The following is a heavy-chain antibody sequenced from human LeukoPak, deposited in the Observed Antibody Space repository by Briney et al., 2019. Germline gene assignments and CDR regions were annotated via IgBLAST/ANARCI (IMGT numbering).Heavy chain of an antibody. CDR1: GFTFSSYG. D-gene: IGHD1-26*01. CDR3: AKGIEGGLDYYYMDV. CDR2: ISGSGGST. V-gene: IGHV3-23*01. J-gene: IGHJ6*03. Sequence: PGGSLRLSCAASGFTFSSYGMSWVRQAPGKGLEWVSAISGSGGSTYYADSVKGRFTISRDNSKNTLYLQMNSLRAEDTAVYYCAKGIEGGLDYYYMDVWGKGTTVTVSS.